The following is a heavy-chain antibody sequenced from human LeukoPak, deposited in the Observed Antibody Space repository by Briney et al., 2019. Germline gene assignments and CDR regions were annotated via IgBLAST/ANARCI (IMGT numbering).Heavy chain of an antibody. D-gene: IGHD3-22*01. CDR1: GGSIFSYY. CDR3: ARRAYYDSSGYYPTSGYFDL. CDR2: IYSNGIT. V-gene: IGHV4-4*08. J-gene: IGHJ2*01. Sequence: YPSETLSLTCTVSGGSIFSYYWSWIRQPPGKGLEWIGYIYSNGITNYSPSLRSRGTISIATSKNQFFLRLRSVTAADTAIYYCARRAYYDSSGYYPTSGYFDLWGRGTLVTVSS.